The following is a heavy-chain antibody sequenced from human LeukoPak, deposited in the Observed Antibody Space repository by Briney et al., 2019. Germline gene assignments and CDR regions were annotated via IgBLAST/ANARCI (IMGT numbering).Heavy chain of an antibody. CDR3: ARDQEAFDY. J-gene: IGHJ4*02. CDR2: INPSIGST. CDR1: GYTFTNYG. Sequence: ASVKVSCKASGYTFTNYGISWVRQAPGQGLEWMGIINPSIGSTNYAQKFQGRVTVTRDTSTSTVHMELSGLRSEDTAVYYCARDQEAFDYWGQGTLVTVSS. V-gene: IGHV1-46*01.